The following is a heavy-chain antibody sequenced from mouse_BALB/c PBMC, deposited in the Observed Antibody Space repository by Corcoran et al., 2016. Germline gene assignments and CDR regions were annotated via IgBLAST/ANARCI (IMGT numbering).Heavy chain of an antibody. CDR1: GFNIKDTY. D-gene: IGHD2-4*01. CDR2: IDPANGIT. Sequence: EVQLQQSGAELVKPGASVKLSCTASGFNIKDTYMHWVKQRPEQGLEWIGRIDPANGITKYDPKFQGKATITADTSSNTAYLQLSSLTSEDTAVYYCARLYYDLFDYWGQGTTLTVSS. V-gene: IGHV14-3*02. CDR3: ARLYYDLFDY. J-gene: IGHJ2*01.